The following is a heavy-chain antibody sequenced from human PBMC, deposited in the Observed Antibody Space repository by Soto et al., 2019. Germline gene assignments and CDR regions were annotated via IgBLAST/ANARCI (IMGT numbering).Heavy chain of an antibody. V-gene: IGHV1-69*06. CDR3: ARRDSHGYFRYFDN. J-gene: IGHJ4*02. CDR1: GGTFSSYP. CDR2: TNGNLGTG. Sequence: QVQLVQSGAEVKRPGSSVKVSCKASGGTFSSYPISWVRQAPGQGLEWMGGTNGNLGTGNYAQKFRGKLTITTDISTTTAYMELSSLTSEDTAVYYCARRDSHGYFRYFDNWGQGTTVTVTS. D-gene: IGHD4-17*01.